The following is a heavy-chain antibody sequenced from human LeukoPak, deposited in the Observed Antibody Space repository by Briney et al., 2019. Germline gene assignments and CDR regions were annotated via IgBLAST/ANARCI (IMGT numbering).Heavy chain of an antibody. D-gene: IGHD3-3*01. J-gene: IGHJ5*02. Sequence: ASETLSLTCTVSGGSISSYYWSWIRQPPGKGLEWFGYIYYSGSTNYDPSLKSRVTISVDTSKNQFSLKLSSVTAADTAVDYCARTYYDFWSGYAVSTWFDPWGQGTLVTVSS. CDR2: IYYSGST. CDR1: GGSISSYY. CDR3: ARTYYDFWSGYAVSTWFDP. V-gene: IGHV4-59*01.